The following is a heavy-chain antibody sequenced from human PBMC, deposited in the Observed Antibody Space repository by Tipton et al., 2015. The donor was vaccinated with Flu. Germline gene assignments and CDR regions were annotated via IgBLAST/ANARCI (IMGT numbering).Heavy chain of an antibody. D-gene: IGHD3-3*01. CDR2: IDPSSATT. CDR3: ARVLVVSES. V-gene: IGHV1-2*02. J-gene: IGHJ4*02. CDR1: GYTFWRHY. Sequence: QLVQSGAEAKKPGASVMVSCKASGYTFWRHYIHWVRQAPGQGLEWMGWIDPSSATTHYAQKFQDRVTMTTDTSISTAYMELSTLISDDTAVYYCARVLVVSESWGQGTLVTVSS.